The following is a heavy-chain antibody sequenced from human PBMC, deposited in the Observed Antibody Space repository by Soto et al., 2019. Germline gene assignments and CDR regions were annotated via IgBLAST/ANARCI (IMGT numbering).Heavy chain of an antibody. CDR1: GFTFSSYA. CDR2: ISGSGGST. J-gene: IGHJ2*01. Sequence: EVQLLESGGGLVQPGGSLRLSCAASGFTFSSYAMSWVRQAPGKGLEWVSAISGSGGSTYYADSVKGRFTISRDNSKNTLYLQMNSLRAEDTAVYYCVKYEHSSSCNPHWYFDLWGRGTLVTVSS. V-gene: IGHV3-23*01. D-gene: IGHD6-13*01. CDR3: VKYEHSSSCNPHWYFDL.